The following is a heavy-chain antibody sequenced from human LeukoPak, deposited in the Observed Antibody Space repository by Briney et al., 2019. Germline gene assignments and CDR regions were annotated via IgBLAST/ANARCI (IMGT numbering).Heavy chain of an antibody. D-gene: IGHD6-6*01. V-gene: IGHV4-59*08. CDR1: GGSISSYY. CDR2: IYYSGST. Sequence: SETLSLTCTVSGGSISSYYWSWIRQPPGKGLEWIGYIYYSGSTNYNPSLKSRVTISVDTSKYQFSLKLSSVTAADTAVYYCARHASIAARLDYWGQGTLVTVSS. CDR3: ARHASIAARLDY. J-gene: IGHJ4*02.